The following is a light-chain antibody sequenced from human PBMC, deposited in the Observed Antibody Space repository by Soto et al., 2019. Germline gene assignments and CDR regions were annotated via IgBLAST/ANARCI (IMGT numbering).Light chain of an antibody. Sequence: QSVLTQPASVSGSPGQSITIPCTGTSSDVGGYNYVSWYQQHPGKAPKLMIYDVSNRPSGVSYRFSGSKSGNTASLTISGLQAEDEADYYCLSYTTSSPYVFGTGTKATVL. V-gene: IGLV2-14*01. CDR1: SSDVGGYNY. CDR2: DVS. CDR3: LSYTTSSPYV. J-gene: IGLJ1*01.